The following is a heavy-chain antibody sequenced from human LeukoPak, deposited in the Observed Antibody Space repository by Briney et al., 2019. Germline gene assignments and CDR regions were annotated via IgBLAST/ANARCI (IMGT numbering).Heavy chain of an antibody. CDR3: ARDSQYYDFWSGYPYIDY. Sequence: PGGSLRLSCAASGFTFSSYSMNWVRQAPGKGLEWVSYIRSSSSTIYYADSVKGRFTISRDNAKNSLYLQMNSLRAEDTAVYYCARDSQYYDFWSGYPYIDYWGQGTLVTVSS. D-gene: IGHD3-3*01. CDR1: GFTFSSYS. J-gene: IGHJ4*02. V-gene: IGHV3-48*01. CDR2: IRSSSSTI.